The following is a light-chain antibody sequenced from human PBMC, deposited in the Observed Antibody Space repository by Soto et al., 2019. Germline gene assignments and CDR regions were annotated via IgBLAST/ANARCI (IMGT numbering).Light chain of an antibody. CDR3: QQFNSSPFT. CDR1: QDIRSS. Sequence: DIQLTQSPSFLSASVGDRLTITCRASQDIRSSLAWYQQKPGKAPNLLIYTVSTLQSGVPSRVSRSSSGTEFTLTLSRLQHEDFASYYCQQFNSSPFTFGGGTKVEI. V-gene: IGKV1-9*01. CDR2: TVS. J-gene: IGKJ4*01.